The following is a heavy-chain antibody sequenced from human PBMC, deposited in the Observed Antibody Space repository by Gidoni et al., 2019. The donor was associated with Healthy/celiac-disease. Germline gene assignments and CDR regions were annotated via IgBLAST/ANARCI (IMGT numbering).Heavy chain of an antibody. J-gene: IGHJ4*02. CDR1: GFTFSNAW. D-gene: IGHD2-15*01. CDR3: TTLLHCSGGSCYSD. Sequence: EVQLVESGGGLVKPGGSLRLSCAASGFTFSNAWMSWVRQAPGKGLEWVGRIKSKTDGGTTDYAAPVKGRFTISRDDSKNTLYLQMNSLKTEDTAVFYCTTLLHCSGGSCYSDWGQGTLVXVXS. CDR2: IKSKTDGGTT. V-gene: IGHV3-15*01.